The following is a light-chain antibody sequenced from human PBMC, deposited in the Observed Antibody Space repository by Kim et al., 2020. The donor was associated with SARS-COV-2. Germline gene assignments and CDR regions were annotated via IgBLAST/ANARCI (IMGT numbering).Light chain of an antibody. CDR2: GAS. Sequence: TLSLSPGDRATRSCRASQSLISSYLAWYRQKPGQAPRLLIYGASSRATGNPDRFSGSTSGTDFTLTISRLEPEDFAVYYCQHWWTFGQGTKVDIK. CDR1: QSLISSY. J-gene: IGKJ1*01. V-gene: IGKV3-20*01. CDR3: QHWWT.